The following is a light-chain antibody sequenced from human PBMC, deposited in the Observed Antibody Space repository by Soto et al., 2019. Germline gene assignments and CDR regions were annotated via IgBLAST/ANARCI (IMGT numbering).Light chain of an antibody. CDR3: QTWGSGIVV. CDR1: SGHSNYA. CDR2: LNSDGSH. Sequence: QLVPTQSPSDSSSLGASVKLTCTLSSGHSNYAIAWHQQQSEKGPRYLMKLNSDGSHSKGDGIPDRFSGSSSGAERYLTISSLQSEDKADYYCQTWGSGIVVFGGGTKLTVL. J-gene: IGLJ2*01. V-gene: IGLV4-69*01.